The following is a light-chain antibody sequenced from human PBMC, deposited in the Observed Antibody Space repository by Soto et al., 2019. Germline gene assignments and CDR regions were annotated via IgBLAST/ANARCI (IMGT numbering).Light chain of an antibody. CDR1: QSISSW. V-gene: IGKV1-5*03. CDR3: QQYDSYPWT. Sequence: DIQMTQSPSTLSASAGDRVTITCRASQSISSWLAWYQQKPGKAPNLLIYKASSLESGVPSRFTGSGSGTEFTLTISSLQPDDFATYYCQQYDSYPWTFGQGTKV. CDR2: KAS. J-gene: IGKJ1*01.